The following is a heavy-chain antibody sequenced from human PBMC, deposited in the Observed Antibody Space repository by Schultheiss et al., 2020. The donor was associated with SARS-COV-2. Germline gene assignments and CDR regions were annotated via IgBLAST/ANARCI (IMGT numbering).Heavy chain of an antibody. V-gene: IGHV3-23*01. D-gene: IGHD3-10*01. CDR1: GFAFGTYG. Sequence: GSLRLSCAASGFAFGTYGMHWVRQAPGKGLEWVSAISGSGGSTYYADSVRGRFIVSRDNSKNTLYLQMNSLRAEDTAVYYCGRGGSMVRGGIVNWGQGTLVTVSS. CDR2: ISGSGGST. CDR3: GRGGSMVRGGIVN. J-gene: IGHJ4*02.